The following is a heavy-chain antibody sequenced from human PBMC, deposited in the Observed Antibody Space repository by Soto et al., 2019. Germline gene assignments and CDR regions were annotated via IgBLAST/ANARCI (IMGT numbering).Heavy chain of an antibody. D-gene: IGHD2-15*01. CDR3: ARRGGSYWYFDL. V-gene: IGHV4-59*01. J-gene: IGHJ2*01. Sequence: QVQLQESGPGLVKPSETLSLTCTVSSGSIGSFFWSWLRQPPGKGLEWIGYIYYSGSTNYNPSLKSRVTMSVVTSMNQFSLKLSSVTAADTAVYYCARRGGSYWYFDLGGRGTLVTVSS. CDR1: SGSIGSFF. CDR2: IYYSGST.